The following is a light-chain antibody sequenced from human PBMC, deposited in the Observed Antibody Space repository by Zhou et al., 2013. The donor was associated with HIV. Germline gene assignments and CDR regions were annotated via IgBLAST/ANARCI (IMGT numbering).Light chain of an antibody. CDR1: QSLSGD. Sequence: EIVMTQSPATLSVSPGERATLSCRASQSLSGDLAWYQQKPGQPPRLLMYAASSRATGIPDRFSGSGSGTDFTLTINRLEPEDFAVYYCQQYVSLPLTFGGGTKVEIK. J-gene: IGKJ4*01. V-gene: IGKV3-20*01. CDR2: AAS. CDR3: QQYVSLPLT.